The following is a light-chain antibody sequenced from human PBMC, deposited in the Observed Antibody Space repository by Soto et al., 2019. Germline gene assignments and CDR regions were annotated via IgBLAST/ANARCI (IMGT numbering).Light chain of an antibody. CDR2: GDN. V-gene: IGLV6-57*02. CDR1: SGSVASNY. J-gene: IGLJ1*01. CDR3: QSYDRSSLYV. Sequence: NFMLTQHHSVSESPGKTVTISCTGSSGSVASNYVHWYQRRPGSAPTIVIYGDNQRPSGVPDRFSGSIDSSSNSASLTISGLKTEDEADYFCQSYDRSSLYVFGTGTKVTVL.